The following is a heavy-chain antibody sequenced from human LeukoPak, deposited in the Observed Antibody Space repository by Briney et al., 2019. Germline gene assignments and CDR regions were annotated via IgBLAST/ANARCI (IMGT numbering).Heavy chain of an antibody. D-gene: IGHD6-13*01. J-gene: IGHJ4*02. Sequence: GGSLGLSCAASGFTFSSYAMHWVRQAPGKGLEWVAVISYDGSNKYYADSVKGRFTISRDNSKNTLYLQMNSLRAEDTAVYYCARGQAAADIWGQGTLVTVSS. CDR3: ARGQAAADI. CDR1: GFTFSSYA. CDR2: ISYDGSNK. V-gene: IGHV3-30-3*01.